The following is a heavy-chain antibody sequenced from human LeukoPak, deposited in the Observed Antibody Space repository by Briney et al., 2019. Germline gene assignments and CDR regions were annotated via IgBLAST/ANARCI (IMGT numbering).Heavy chain of an antibody. CDR3: AKSGSPWTSGWDNYFDY. J-gene: IGHJ4*02. CDR2: ISGSGGST. D-gene: IGHD6-19*01. CDR1: GFTFSSYA. Sequence: PGGSLRLSCAASGFTFSSYAMSWVRQAPGKGLEWVSAISGSGGSTYYADSVKGRFTISRDNSKNTLFLQMNSLRAEDTAVYYCAKSGSPWTSGWDNYFDYWGQGTLVTVSS. V-gene: IGHV3-23*01.